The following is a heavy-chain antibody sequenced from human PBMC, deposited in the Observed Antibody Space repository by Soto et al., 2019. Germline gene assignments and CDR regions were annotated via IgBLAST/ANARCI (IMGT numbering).Heavy chain of an antibody. CDR3: ARADRWLQVPGY. Sequence: QVQLQQWGAGLLKPSETLSLTCAVYGRSFTGYYWHWFRQHPGKGLEGIGEINHSGSPNYNPSLKSRVTIPVDSSKNLFSLKLSSVTAADTAVDYCARADRWLQVPGYWGQGTLVTVSS. D-gene: IGHD5-12*01. J-gene: IGHJ4*02. V-gene: IGHV4-34*01. CDR1: GRSFTGYY. CDR2: INHSGSP.